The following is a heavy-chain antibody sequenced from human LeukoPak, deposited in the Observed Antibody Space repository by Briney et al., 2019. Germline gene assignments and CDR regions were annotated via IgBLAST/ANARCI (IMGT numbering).Heavy chain of an antibody. D-gene: IGHD1-1*01. CDR2: IYLDDSDT. Sequence: GESLKISCKGSEYSFTTSWIGWFRQMPGKGLEWMGIIYLDDSDTRYSPSFRGQVTISADKSITTSYLQWSSLKASDTAMYYCARLMQQLDDDGFDIWGQGTMVTVSS. CDR1: EYSFTTSW. V-gene: IGHV5-51*01. CDR3: ARLMQQLDDDGFDI. J-gene: IGHJ3*02.